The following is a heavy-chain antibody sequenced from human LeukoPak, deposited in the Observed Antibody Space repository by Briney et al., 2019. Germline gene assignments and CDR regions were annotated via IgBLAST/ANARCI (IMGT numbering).Heavy chain of an antibody. J-gene: IGHJ4*02. V-gene: IGHV1-8*01. CDR2: MNPNSGNT. Sequence: ASVKVSCKASGYTFTSYDTNWVRQATGQGLEWMGWMNPNSGNTGYAQKFQGRVTMTRNTSISTAYMELSSLRSEDTAVYYCARGMITFGGVIVMHNYWGQGTLVTVSS. CDR3: ARGMITFGGVIVMHNY. CDR1: GYTFTSYD. D-gene: IGHD3-16*02.